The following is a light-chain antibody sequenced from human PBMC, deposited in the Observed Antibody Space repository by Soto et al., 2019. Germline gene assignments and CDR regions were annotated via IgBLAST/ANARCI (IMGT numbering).Light chain of an antibody. V-gene: IGLV1-51*02. CDR2: ENN. J-gene: IGLJ3*02. CDR3: GTWDSSLSALWV. CDR1: SSNIGNNY. Sequence: QSVLTQPPSVSAAPGQKVTISCSGSSSNIGNNYVSWYQQLPGTAPKLLIYENNKRPSASPDRFSGSKSGTSATLGITGLQTGDEADYYCGTWDSSLSALWVFGGGTKLTVL.